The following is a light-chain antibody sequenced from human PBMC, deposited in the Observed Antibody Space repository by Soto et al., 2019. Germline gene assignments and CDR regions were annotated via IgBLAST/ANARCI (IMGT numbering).Light chain of an antibody. V-gene: IGKV3D-15*01. CDR2: GAS. J-gene: IGKJ1*01. Sequence: EVVLTRSPGTLSVSPGDRFTLSWRASQSIGINLAWYQHKPGQAHRLLIHGASTRDTGVQARISGSGSGTEFTLTISSLQSEDFAAYYCQQFRNWPWTFGQGTKVDIK. CDR3: QQFRNWPWT. CDR1: QSIGIN.